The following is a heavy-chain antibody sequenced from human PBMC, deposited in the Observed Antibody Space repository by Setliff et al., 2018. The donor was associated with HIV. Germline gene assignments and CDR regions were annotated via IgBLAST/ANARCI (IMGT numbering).Heavy chain of an antibody. Sequence: SETLSFTCAVYGGSFSNYYWSWIRQIPGKGLEWIGEVVEEGHTNYNPSLKSRVTISVDTSKKQFSLKVASVTAADTGVYFCARGRDCGDNSCLLRLYYHYGMDAWGPGTAVTVSS. CDR2: VVEEGHT. J-gene: IGHJ6*02. D-gene: IGHD2-21*01. V-gene: IGHV4-34*01. CDR1: GGSFSNYY. CDR3: ARGRDCGDNSCLLRLYYHYGMDA.